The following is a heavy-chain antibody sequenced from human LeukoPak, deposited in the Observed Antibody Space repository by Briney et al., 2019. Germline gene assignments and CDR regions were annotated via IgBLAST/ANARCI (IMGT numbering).Heavy chain of an antibody. CDR3: ARAVLRYFDWSYRFDY. Sequence: SETLSLTCAVYGGSFSGYYWSWIRQPPGKGLEWIGEINHSGSTNYNPSLKSRVTISVDTSENQFSLKLSSVTAADTAVYYCARAVLRYFDWSYRFDYWGQGTLVTVSS. J-gene: IGHJ4*02. V-gene: IGHV4-34*01. CDR2: INHSGST. CDR1: GGSFSGYY. D-gene: IGHD3-9*01.